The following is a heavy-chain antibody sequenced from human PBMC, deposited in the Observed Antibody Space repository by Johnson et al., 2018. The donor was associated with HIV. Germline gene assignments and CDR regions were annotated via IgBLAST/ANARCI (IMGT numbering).Heavy chain of an antibody. CDR2: ISYDGSNK. J-gene: IGHJ3*02. CDR3: ARAYPLGVTLFSAFDI. D-gene: IGHD1-26*01. CDR1: GFTFSSSA. V-gene: IGHV3-30*04. Sequence: VQLVESGGGVVQPGRSLRLSCAASGFTFSSSAMHWVRQAPGKGLEWVAVISYDGSNKYYADSVKGRFTLSRDNAKNSLTLQMNSLRAADTALYFCARAYPLGVTLFSAFDIWGQGTMVTVSS.